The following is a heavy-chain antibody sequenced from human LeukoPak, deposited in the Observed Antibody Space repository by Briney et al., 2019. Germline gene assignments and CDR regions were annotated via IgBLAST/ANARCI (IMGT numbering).Heavy chain of an antibody. V-gene: IGHV3-48*03. J-gene: IGHJ4*02. CDR1: GFTFSSYE. CDR3: ARAGVDQMRY. Sequence: GGSLRLSCAASGFTFSSYEMNWVRQAPRKGLEWVSYITTGGETTYYADSEKGRFTISRDNAKNSLYLQMSSLRAEDTAVYYCARAGVDQMRYWGQGTLVTVSS. CDR2: ITTGGETT. D-gene: IGHD2-2*01.